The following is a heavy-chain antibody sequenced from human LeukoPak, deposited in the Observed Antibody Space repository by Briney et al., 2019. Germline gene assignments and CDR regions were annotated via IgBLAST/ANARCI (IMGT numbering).Heavy chain of an antibody. D-gene: IGHD6-19*01. V-gene: IGHV3-74*01. CDR3: ATKQWLAPPPDS. CDR2: INTDGTVT. CDR1: GFTFSSYW. Sequence: GSLRLSCAASGFTFSSYWMHWVRQAPGKGLESVSRINTDGTVTTYADSVKGRFTVSRDNADNTMFLQMNSVRDEDTAVYYCATKQWLAPPPDSWGQGTPVTVSS. J-gene: IGHJ4*02.